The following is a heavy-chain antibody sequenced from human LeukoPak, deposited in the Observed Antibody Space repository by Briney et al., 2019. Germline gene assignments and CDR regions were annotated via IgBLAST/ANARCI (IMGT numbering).Heavy chain of an antibody. CDR3: ARAEFLWTGYYPY. J-gene: IGHJ4*02. CDR1: GFTVSSNY. V-gene: IGHV3-53*01. D-gene: IGHD3/OR15-3a*01. Sequence: GGSLRLSCAASGFTVSSNYMSWVRQAPGKGLEWVSVIYSGGATYYTDSVKGRFTISRDNSKNTLYLQMNSLRAEDTAVYYCARAEFLWTGYYPYWGQGTLVTVSS. CDR2: IYSGGAT.